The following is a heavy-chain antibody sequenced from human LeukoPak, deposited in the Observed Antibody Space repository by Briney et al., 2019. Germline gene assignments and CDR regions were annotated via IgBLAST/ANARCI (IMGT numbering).Heavy chain of an antibody. J-gene: IGHJ4*02. V-gene: IGHV3-7*04. CDR3: ARGDAFSGDH. Sequence: GGSLRLSCAVSGFSFTNFWMSWVRQAPGRGLEWVANIHPEGNEKYHVESVKGRFTISRDNTKNLLFLQMNGLRADDTAVFYCARGDAFSGDHWGQGTLVTVSS. CDR2: IHPEGNEK. CDR1: GFSFTNFW.